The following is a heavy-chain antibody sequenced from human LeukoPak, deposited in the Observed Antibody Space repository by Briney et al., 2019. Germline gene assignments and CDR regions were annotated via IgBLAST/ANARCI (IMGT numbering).Heavy chain of an antibody. J-gene: IGHJ4*02. CDR2: INPNSGGT. CDR1: VYTFTVYY. CDR3: ARVGSGKYYFDY. Sequence: AASVKVSCKSSVYTFTVYYMHWVRQAPGQGLEWMGWINPNSGGTNYAQKFQGRVTMTRDTSISTAYMELSRLRSDDTAVYYCARVGSGKYYFDYWGQGTLVTVSS. D-gene: IGHD3-10*01. V-gene: IGHV1-2*02.